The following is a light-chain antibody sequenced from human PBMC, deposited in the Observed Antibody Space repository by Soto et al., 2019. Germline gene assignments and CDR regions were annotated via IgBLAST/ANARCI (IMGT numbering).Light chain of an antibody. J-gene: IGKJ4*01. CDR1: QSVSSSS. Sequence: EILLTQSPGTLSLSPGESATLSCRASQSVSSSSLAWYQQKPGQAPRLLFFGVSNRAAGVPDRFGGSGSGTDFTLTISRLEPEDFAVYYCQQYGGSPLTFGGGTKVDIK. CDR3: QQYGGSPLT. V-gene: IGKV3-20*01. CDR2: GVS.